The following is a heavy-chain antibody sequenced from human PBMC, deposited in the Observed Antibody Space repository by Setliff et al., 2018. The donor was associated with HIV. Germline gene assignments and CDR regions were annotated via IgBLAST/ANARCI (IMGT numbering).Heavy chain of an antibody. CDR2: IYSSGST. Sequence: SETLSLTCTVSGGSISSGSHYWNWVRQSAGKGLEWIGRIYSSGSTNYNPSLNSRVSISVDTSKNQFSLKLNSVTAADTTVYYCARHSGLGGYYSPFDYWGPGTLVTVSS. CDR1: GGSISSGSHY. J-gene: IGHJ4*02. V-gene: IGHV4-61*02. CDR3: ARHSGLGGYYSPFDY. D-gene: IGHD3-22*01.